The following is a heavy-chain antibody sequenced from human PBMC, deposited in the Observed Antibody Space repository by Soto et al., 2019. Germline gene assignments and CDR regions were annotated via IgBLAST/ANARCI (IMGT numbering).Heavy chain of an antibody. Sequence: EVQLVESGGGLVQPGGSLKLSCAASGFSFSGSAMHWVRQASGKGLEWVGRIRSKPNNYATAYAASVKGRFTISRDDSKNTAYLQMNNLKPEDTAVYFCTRHAVDVWGQGTTVTVSS. V-gene: IGHV3-73*02. CDR2: IRSKPNNYAT. CDR3: TRHAVDV. CDR1: GFSFSGSA. J-gene: IGHJ6*02.